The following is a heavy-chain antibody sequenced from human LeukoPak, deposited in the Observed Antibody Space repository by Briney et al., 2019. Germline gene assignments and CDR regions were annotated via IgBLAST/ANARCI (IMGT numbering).Heavy chain of an antibody. J-gene: IGHJ4*02. Sequence: SETLSLTCTVSGGSISSDYWIWIRQPPGKRLQWIGYIYYTGSTNYDASLKSRVTISLDTSKNQFSLKLSSVTAADTAVYYCARRPDGTSHFDYWGQGTLVTVSS. V-gene: IGHV4-59*08. CDR2: IYYTGST. D-gene: IGHD6-6*01. CDR3: ARRPDGTSHFDY. CDR1: GGSISSDY.